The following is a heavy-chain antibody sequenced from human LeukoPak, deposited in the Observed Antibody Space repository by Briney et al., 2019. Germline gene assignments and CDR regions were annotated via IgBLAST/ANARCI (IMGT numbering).Heavy chain of an antibody. CDR2: IWYDGSNK. CDR1: GFTFSSYG. CDR3: ANGYCSSTSCYGVGY. D-gene: IGHD2-2*01. Sequence: PGRSLRLSCAASGFTFSSYGMHWVRQAPGKGLGWVAVIWYDGSNKYYADSVKGRFTISSDNSKNTLYLQMNSLRAEDTAVYYCANGYCSSTSCYGVGYWGQGTLVTVSS. V-gene: IGHV3-33*06. J-gene: IGHJ4*02.